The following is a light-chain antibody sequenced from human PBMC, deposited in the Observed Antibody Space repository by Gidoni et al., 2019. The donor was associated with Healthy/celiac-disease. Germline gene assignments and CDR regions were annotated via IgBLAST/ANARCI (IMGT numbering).Light chain of an antibody. CDR3: QQYNNWPRVT. CDR2: GAS. Sequence: EILMTHSPATLSVSPGERATLYCRARQSGSSNLAWYQQKPGQDPRLLLYGASTRATGSPARFSGSGSGTEFTLTISSPQSEDFAVYYCQQYNNWPRVTFGQGTRLEIK. CDR1: QSGSSN. V-gene: IGKV3-15*01. J-gene: IGKJ5*01.